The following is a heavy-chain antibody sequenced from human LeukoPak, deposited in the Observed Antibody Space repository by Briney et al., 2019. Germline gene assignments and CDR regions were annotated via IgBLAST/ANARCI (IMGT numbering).Heavy chain of an antibody. V-gene: IGHV4-59*01. CDR1: GGSISSYY. D-gene: IGHD4-17*01. Sequence: SETLSLTCTVSGGSISSYYWSWIRQPPGKGLEWIGYIYYSGSTNYNPSLESRVTISVDTSKNQFFLKLSSVTAADTAVYYCARDPTVTPLDYWGQGTLVTVSS. CDR2: IYYSGST. CDR3: ARDPTVTPLDY. J-gene: IGHJ4*02.